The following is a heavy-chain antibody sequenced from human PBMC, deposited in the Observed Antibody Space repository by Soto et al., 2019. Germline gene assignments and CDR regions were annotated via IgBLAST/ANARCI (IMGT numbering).Heavy chain of an antibody. Sequence: GASVKVSCKASGYTFTSYGISWVRQAPGQGLEWMGWISAYNGNTNYAQKLQGRVTMTTDTSTSTAYMELRGLRSDDTAVYYCAGTWSTDDAFDTWGQGTMVTVSS. J-gene: IGHJ3*02. CDR1: GYTFTSYG. D-gene: IGHD1-26*01. CDR3: AGTWSTDDAFDT. CDR2: ISAYNGNT. V-gene: IGHV1-18*01.